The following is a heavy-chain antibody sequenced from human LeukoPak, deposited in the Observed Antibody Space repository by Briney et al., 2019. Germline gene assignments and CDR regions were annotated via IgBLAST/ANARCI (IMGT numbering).Heavy chain of an antibody. CDR3: ARIHSGDDF. D-gene: IGHD5-12*01. CDR1: GFTFSQYW. Sequence: GGSLRLSCAASGFTFSQYWMSWVRQAPGKGLEWVASIEQDGSEKYYVDSVKGRFTISRDNSKNTLWLQMNSQRAEDTAVYYCARIHSGDDFWGQGTLVTVSS. V-gene: IGHV3-7*03. J-gene: IGHJ4*02. CDR2: IEQDGSEK.